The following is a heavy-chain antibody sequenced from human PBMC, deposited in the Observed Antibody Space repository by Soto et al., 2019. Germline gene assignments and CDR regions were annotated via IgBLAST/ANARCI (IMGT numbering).Heavy chain of an antibody. J-gene: IGHJ5*02. V-gene: IGHV4-59*01. CDR1: GGPFGGYY. Sequence: QVQLQESGPGLVKTSENLSLTCTVSGGPFGGYYWSWIRQPPGKGLEWIGYVHSGGTTRYNPSLETRVTMSIDTSTNQFSLSLSSVTAADSGVYFCAKGVMASSWYNWFDPWGQGTLVAVTS. CDR2: VHSGGTT. CDR3: AKGVMASSWYNWFDP. D-gene: IGHD6-13*01.